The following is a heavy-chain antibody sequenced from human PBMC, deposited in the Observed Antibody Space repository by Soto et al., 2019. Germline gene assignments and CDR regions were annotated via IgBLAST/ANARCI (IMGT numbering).Heavy chain of an antibody. CDR1: LFAIIGYY. CDR2: SSNSGTYT. Sequence: AFXSSLFAIIGYYISLVGQAPGKGLEWLSYSSNSGTYTKYAGSVKGRFSISRDNAKNSLYLQIKSLRGEDTAIYSCARSGDNHNVIDYWGQGTPVTVSS. J-gene: IGHJ4*02. CDR3: ARSGDNHNVIDY. V-gene: IGHV3-11*06. D-gene: IGHD4-17*01.